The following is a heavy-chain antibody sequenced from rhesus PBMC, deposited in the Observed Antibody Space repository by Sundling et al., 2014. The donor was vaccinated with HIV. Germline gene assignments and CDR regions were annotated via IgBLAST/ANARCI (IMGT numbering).Heavy chain of an antibody. V-gene: IGHV1S2*01. D-gene: IGHD3-3*01. CDR2: INPYNGNT. CDR1: GFPFTNYY. CDR3: ARGGAWYNIWAGYYI. Sequence: QVHLVQSGAEMKKPGSSVKVSCKTSGFPFTNYYIHWVRQAPRQGLEWVGWINPYNGNTKYIEKFQGRVTMNRDTSTSTAYMELSLLKSEDTAVYYCARGGAWYNIWAGYYIWGQGVLVTVSS. J-gene: IGHJ4*01.